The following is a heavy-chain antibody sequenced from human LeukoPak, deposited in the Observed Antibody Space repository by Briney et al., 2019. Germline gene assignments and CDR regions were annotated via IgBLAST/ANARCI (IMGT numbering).Heavy chain of an antibody. CDR3: AKFGWENYDLWSGNYYFDY. Sequence: GGSLRLSCAASGFTFSRYAMSWVRQAPGKGLEWVSGISGGGGSTYYADSMKGRLTISRDNSKNTLYLQMNSLRAEDTAAYYCAKFGWENYDLWSGNYYFDYWGQGTLVTVSS. CDR1: GFTFSRYA. V-gene: IGHV3-23*01. D-gene: IGHD3-3*01. J-gene: IGHJ4*02. CDR2: ISGGGGST.